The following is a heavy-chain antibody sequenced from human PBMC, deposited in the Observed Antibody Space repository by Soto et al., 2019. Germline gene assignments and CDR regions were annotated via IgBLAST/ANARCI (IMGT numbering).Heavy chain of an antibody. CDR2: FDPEDGET. J-gene: IGHJ6*02. CDR3: ARASRSYYYGSRMDV. V-gene: IGHV1-24*01. CDR1: GYTLTELS. D-gene: IGHD3-10*01. Sequence: ASVKVSCKVSGYTLTELSMHWVRQAPGKGLEWMGGFDPEDGETIYAQKFQGRVTMTEDTSTDTAYMELSSLRSEDTALYYCARASRSYYYGSRMDVWGQGTTVTVSS.